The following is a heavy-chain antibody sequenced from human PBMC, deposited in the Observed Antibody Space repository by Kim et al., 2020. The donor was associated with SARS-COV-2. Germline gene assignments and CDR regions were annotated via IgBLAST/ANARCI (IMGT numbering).Heavy chain of an antibody. CDR2: IYYSGST. D-gene: IGHD2-15*01. J-gene: IGHJ5*02. CDR1: GGSISSYY. CDR3: ARGLLRGYCSGGSCYPWFDP. Sequence: SETLSLTCTVSGGSISSYYWSWIRQPPGKGLEWIGYIYYSGSTNYNPSLKSRVTISVDTSKNQFSLKLSSVTAADTAVYYCARGLLRGYCSGGSCYPWFDPWGQGTLVTVSS. V-gene: IGHV4-59*01.